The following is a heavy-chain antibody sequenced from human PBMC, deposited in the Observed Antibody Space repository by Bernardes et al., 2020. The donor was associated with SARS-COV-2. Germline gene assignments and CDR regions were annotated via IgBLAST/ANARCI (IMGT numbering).Heavy chain of an antibody. Sequence: GGSLRLSRAASGFTFSSYAMSWVRQAPGKGLEWVSAISGSGGSTYYADSVKGRFTISRDNSKNTLYLQMNSLRAEDTAVYYCEKVIVGGIAVPRYWGQGTLVTVAS. D-gene: IGHD6-19*01. CDR3: EKVIVGGIAVPRY. CDR1: GFTFSSYA. V-gene: IGHV3-23*01. CDR2: ISGSGGST. J-gene: IGHJ4*02.